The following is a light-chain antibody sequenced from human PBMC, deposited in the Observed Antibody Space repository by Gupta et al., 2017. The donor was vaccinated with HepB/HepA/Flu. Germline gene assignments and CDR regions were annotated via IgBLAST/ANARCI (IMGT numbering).Light chain of an antibody. CDR3: QQSRSYPIT. CDR2: GAT. Sequence: DIQMIQSPSSVSASVGDTVTITCRASHGISGWLAWYQQNPGKAPKPLIYGATSLHGGVPPRFGGSGSGTXFTLTIXNLQPEDSATYYCQQSRSYPITFGXGTKVEIK. J-gene: IGKJ4*01. CDR1: HGISGW. V-gene: IGKV1-12*01.